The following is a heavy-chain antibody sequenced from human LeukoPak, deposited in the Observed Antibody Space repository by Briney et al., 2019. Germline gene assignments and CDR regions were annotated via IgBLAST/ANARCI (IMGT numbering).Heavy chain of an antibody. CDR3: AKDMTSSADTPSFDY. Sequence: GGSLRLSCAASGFTFSSYSMNWVRQAPGKGLEWVSYISSSSSTIYYADSVKGRFTISRDNAKNSLSLQMNSLRAEDTALYYCAKDMTSSADTPSFDYWGQGTLVTVSS. CDR2: ISSSSSTI. CDR1: GFTFSSYS. J-gene: IGHJ4*02. V-gene: IGHV3-48*04. D-gene: IGHD3-22*01.